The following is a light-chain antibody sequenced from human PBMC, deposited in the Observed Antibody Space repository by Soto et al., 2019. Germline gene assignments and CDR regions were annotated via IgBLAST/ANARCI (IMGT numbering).Light chain of an antibody. CDR2: SDY. CDR3: AAWDGSLNAIL. V-gene: IGLV1-44*01. J-gene: IGLJ2*01. Sequence: QSVLSQPPSASGTPGQRVTISCSGRSSNIGSNVVNWYQQFPGTAPKLLIYSDYQRPSGVPDRFSGSRSGTSASLAISGLQSVDEADYYCAAWDGSLNAILFGGGTQLTVL. CDR1: SSNIGSNV.